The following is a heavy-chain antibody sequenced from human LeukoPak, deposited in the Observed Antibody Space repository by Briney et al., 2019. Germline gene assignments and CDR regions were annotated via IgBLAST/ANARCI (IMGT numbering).Heavy chain of an antibody. CDR3: ASMYYDSSGYG. CDR1: GFTFSSYS. Sequence: GGSLRLSCAASGFTFSSYSMNWVRQAPGKGLEWVSYISSSSTIYYADSVKGRFTISRDNAKNSLYLQMNSLRDEDTAVYYCASMYYDSSGYGWGQGTLVTVSS. D-gene: IGHD3-22*01. CDR2: ISSSSTI. V-gene: IGHV3-48*02. J-gene: IGHJ4*02.